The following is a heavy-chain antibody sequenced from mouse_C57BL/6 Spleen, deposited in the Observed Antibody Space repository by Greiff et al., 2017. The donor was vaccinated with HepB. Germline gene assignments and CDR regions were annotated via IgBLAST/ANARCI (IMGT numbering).Heavy chain of an antibody. CDR1: GYTFTSYW. CDR3: AREGSGNYYFDY. J-gene: IGHJ2*01. CDR2: IHPNSGST. Sequence: QVQLKESGAELVKPGASVKLSCKASGYTFTSYWMHWVKQRPGQGLEWIGMIHPNSGSTNYNEKFKSKATLTVDKSSSTAYMQLSSLTSEDSAVYYCAREGSGNYYFDYWGQGTTLTVSS. V-gene: IGHV1-64*01. D-gene: IGHD2-1*01.